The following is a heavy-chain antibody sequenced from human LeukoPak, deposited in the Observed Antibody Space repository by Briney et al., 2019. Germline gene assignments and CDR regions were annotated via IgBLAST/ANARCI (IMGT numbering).Heavy chain of an antibody. J-gene: IGHJ4*02. V-gene: IGHV1-69-2*01. CDR1: GYTFTDYY. Sequence: GATVKISCKVSGYTFTDYYLNWVQQPPGKGLEWIGVVNPEGGETIYAEKFKGRATITADTSTDTAYMERSGLRSEDAALYYCATMEYCSGYNCPDWGQGTMDTVSS. D-gene: IGHD2-15*01. CDR2: VNPEGGET. CDR3: ATMEYCSGYNCPD.